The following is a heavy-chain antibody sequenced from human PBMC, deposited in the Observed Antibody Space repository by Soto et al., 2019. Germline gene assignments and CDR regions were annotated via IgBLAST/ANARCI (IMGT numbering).Heavy chain of an antibody. J-gene: IGHJ6*02. CDR1: GYTFTSYG. CDR3: ARGRVRQQLALTRGYYYYGMDV. V-gene: IGHV1-18*01. CDR2: ISAYNGNT. Sequence: ASGKVSCKASGYTFTSYGISWVRQAPGQGLEWMGWISAYNGNTNYAQKLQGRVTMTTDTSTSTAYMELRSLRSDDTAVYYCARGRVRQQLALTRGYYYYGMDVWGQGTTVTVSS. D-gene: IGHD6-13*01.